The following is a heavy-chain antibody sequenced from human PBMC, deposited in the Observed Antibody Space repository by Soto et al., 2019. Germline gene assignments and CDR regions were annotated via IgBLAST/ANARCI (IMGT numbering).Heavy chain of an antibody. V-gene: IGHV4-34*01. Sequence: SETLSLTCAVYGGSFSGYNWSWIRQPPGKGLEWIGEINHSGSTNYNPSLKSRVTISVDTSKNQFSLKLSSVTAADTAVYYCARGLPRYSSSYRLRCFDPWGQGTLVTVSS. CDR1: GGSFSGYN. CDR3: ARGLPRYSSSYRLRCFDP. J-gene: IGHJ5*02. D-gene: IGHD6-13*01. CDR2: INHSGST.